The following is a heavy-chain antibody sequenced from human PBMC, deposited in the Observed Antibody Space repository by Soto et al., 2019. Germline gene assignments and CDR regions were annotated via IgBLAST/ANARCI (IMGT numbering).Heavy chain of an antibody. CDR1: GFTFSSYS. Sequence: GGSLRLSCAASGFTFSSYSMSWVRQAPGKGLEWVSAISGSGGSTYYADSVKGRFTISRDNSKNTLYLQMNSLRAEDTALYYCARNSGYDRYLDYWGQGTLVTVSS. CDR2: ISGSGGST. V-gene: IGHV3-23*01. CDR3: ARNSGYDRYLDY. D-gene: IGHD5-12*01. J-gene: IGHJ4*02.